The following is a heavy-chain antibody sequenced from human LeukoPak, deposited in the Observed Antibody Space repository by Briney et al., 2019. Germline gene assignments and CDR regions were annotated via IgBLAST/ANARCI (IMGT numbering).Heavy chain of an antibody. Sequence: ASVTVSCKASGYTFTGYYLHWVRQAPGQGLGWMGWINAKNGDTEYAQKLQGRVTMTRDTSISAAYMELTSLRYDDTAVYFCARVTSGSYHYWGQGTLVTVSS. V-gene: IGHV1-2*02. D-gene: IGHD1-26*01. J-gene: IGHJ4*02. CDR3: ARVTSGSYHY. CDR2: INAKNGDT. CDR1: GYTFTGYY.